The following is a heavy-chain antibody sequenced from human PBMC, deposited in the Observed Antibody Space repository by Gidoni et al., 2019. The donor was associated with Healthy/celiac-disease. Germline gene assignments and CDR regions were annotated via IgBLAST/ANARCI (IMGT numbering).Heavy chain of an antibody. D-gene: IGHD2-2*01. CDR3: GEDRNCSSTSCYDEGYYYYYMDV. J-gene: IGHJ6*03. CDR2: IGTAGDQ. V-gene: IGHV3-13*05. CDR1: GFTFSSYD. Sequence: EVQLVVSGGGLVQPGGSLRLYCSASGFTFSSYDLHWGRQATGKGLEWVSAIGTAGDQDYPGAVKGRFTISRENAKNTWYLKMNSLRAGDTDVYYCGEDRNCSSTSCYDEGYYYYYMDVWGKGTTVTVSS.